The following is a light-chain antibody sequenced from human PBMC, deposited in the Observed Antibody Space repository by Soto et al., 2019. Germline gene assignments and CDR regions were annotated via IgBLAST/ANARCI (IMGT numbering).Light chain of an antibody. CDR2: EDN. Sequence: NFMLTQPNSVSESPGKTVAISCTGSSGSIASNYVQWYQQRPGSAPTTVIYEDNQRPSGVPDRFSGSIDISSNSASLTISGLKTEDEADYYCQSYDSTNWVFGGGTKLTVL. CDR3: QSYDSTNWV. CDR1: SGSIASNY. J-gene: IGLJ3*02. V-gene: IGLV6-57*02.